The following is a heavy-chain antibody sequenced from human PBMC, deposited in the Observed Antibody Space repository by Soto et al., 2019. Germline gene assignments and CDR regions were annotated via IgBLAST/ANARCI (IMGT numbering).Heavy chain of an antibody. J-gene: IGHJ4*02. Sequence: PSETLSLTCTVSGGSISSYYWSWIRQPPGKGLEWIGYIYYSGSTNYNPSLKSRVTMTTDTSTSTAYMELRSLRSDDTAVYYCARDLGGQIVDYWGQGTLVTVSS. CDR2: IYYSGST. CDR3: ARDLGGQIVDY. CDR1: GGSISSYY. D-gene: IGHD1-26*01. V-gene: IGHV4-59*01.